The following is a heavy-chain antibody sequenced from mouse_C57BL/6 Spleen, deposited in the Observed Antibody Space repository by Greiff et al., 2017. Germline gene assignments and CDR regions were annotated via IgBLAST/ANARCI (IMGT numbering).Heavy chain of an antibody. CDR2: INYDGSST. D-gene: IGHD2-12*01. J-gene: IGHJ2*01. CDR3: ARVGAYYRPLYFDY. V-gene: IGHV5-16*01. CDR1: GFTFSDYY. Sequence: EVKLVESEGGLVQPGSSMKLSCTASGFTFSDYYMAWVRQVPEKGLEWVANINYDGSSTYYLDSLKSRFIISRDNAKNILYLQMSSLKSEDTATYYCARVGAYYRPLYFDYWGQGTTLTVSS.